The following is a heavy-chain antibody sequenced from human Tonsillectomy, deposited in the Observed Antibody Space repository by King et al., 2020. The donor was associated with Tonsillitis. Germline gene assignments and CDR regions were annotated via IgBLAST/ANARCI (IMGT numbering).Heavy chain of an antibody. J-gene: IGHJ4*02. CDR1: GYTFTNYG. D-gene: IGHD3-9*01. CDR2: ISANNGNT. CDR3: ARLKTVLRYFDWLLPKYPFDY. Sequence: QLVQSGAEVKKPGASVKVSCKASGYTFTNYGISWVRQAPGQGLEWMGWISANNGNTNYAQKLRGRVTMTSDTSTSTAYMGRRGLRSDDTAVYYCARLKTVLRYFDWLLPKYPFDYWGQGPLVTVSS. V-gene: IGHV1-18*01.